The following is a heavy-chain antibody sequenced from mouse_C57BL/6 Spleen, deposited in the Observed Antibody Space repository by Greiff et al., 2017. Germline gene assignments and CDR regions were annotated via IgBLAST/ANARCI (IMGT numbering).Heavy chain of an antibody. CDR1: GYSFTDYN. V-gene: IGHV1-39*01. J-gene: IGHJ2*01. D-gene: IGHD2-1*01. CDR2: INPNYGTT. CDR3: AREEGGNYNYFDY. Sequence: EVKLVESGPELVKPGASVKISCKASGYSFTDYNMNWVKQSNGKSIEWIGVINPNYGTTSYNQKFKGKATLTVEQSSSTAYMQLNSLTSEDSAVYYCAREEGGNYNYFDYWGQGTTLTVSS.